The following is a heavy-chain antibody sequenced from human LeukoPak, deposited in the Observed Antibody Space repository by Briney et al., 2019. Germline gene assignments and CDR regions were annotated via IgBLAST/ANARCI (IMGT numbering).Heavy chain of an antibody. V-gene: IGHV3-48*04. CDR1: GFTFSSNG. CDR2: ISATGGTI. CDR3: ARVDDSSGYSETAFDY. D-gene: IGHD3-22*01. J-gene: IGHJ4*02. Sequence: PGGSLRLSCAASGFTFSSNGMNWVRQAPGKGLEWVSYISATGGTIYYADSVKGRFTISRDNAKNTLYLQMNRLRAEDTAVYYCARVDDSSGYSETAFDYWGQGTLVTVSS.